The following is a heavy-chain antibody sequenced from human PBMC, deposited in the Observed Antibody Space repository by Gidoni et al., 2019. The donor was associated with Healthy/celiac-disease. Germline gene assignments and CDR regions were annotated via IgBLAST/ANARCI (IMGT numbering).Heavy chain of an antibody. CDR3: ARVGEWLWAPDY. J-gene: IGHJ4*02. V-gene: IGHV3-33*01. CDR1: GFTFSSYG. Sequence: QVQLVESGGGVVQPGRSLRLSCSASGFTFSSYGMHWVRQAPGKGLEWVAVIWYDGSNKYYADSVKGRFTTSRDNSKNTLYLQMNSLRAEDTAVYYCARVGEWLWAPDYWGQGTLVTVSS. CDR2: IWYDGSNK. D-gene: IGHD3-3*01.